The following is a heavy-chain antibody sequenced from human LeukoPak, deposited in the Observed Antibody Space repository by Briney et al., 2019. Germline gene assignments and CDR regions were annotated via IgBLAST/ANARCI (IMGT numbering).Heavy chain of an antibody. V-gene: IGHV4-59*01. J-gene: IGHJ4*02. CDR3: ARDPSQGRAEAGLFDY. Sequence: SETLSLTCTVSGGSISSYYWSWIRQPPGKGLEWIGYIYYSGSTNYNPSLKSRVTISVDTSKNQFSLKLSSVTAADTAVYYCARDPSQGRAEAGLFDYWGQGTLVTVSS. D-gene: IGHD6-13*01. CDR1: GGSISSYY. CDR2: IYYSGST.